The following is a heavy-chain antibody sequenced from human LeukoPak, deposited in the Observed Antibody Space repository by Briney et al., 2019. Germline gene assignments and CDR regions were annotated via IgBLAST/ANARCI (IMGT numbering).Heavy chain of an antibody. J-gene: IGHJ5*02. D-gene: IGHD3-10*01. V-gene: IGHV1-2*06. CDR3: ARDRHPLWFGDTRYNWFDP. CDR1: RYTFTGYY. Sequence: ASVKVSCKASRYTFTGYYMHWVRQAPGQGLEWMGRINPSSGGTNYAQKFQGRVTMTRDTSISTAYMELSRLRSDDTAVYYCARDRHPLWFGDTRYNWFDPWGQGTLVTVSS. CDR2: INPSSGGT.